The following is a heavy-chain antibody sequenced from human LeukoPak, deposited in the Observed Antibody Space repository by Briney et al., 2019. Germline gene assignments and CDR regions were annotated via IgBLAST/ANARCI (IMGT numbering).Heavy chain of an antibody. CDR1: GFTFKLYT. D-gene: IGHD2-2*02. Sequence: GGSLRLSCAAFGFTFKLYTMNWVRQAPGKGLEWVSSISSSSSYIYYADSVKGRFTISRDNAKNSLYLQMNSLRAEDTAVYYCARDYPRRKKDCSSTSCYTAPPGYWGQGTLVTVSS. CDR2: ISSSSSYI. V-gene: IGHV3-21*01. J-gene: IGHJ4*02. CDR3: ARDYPRRKKDCSSTSCYTAPPGY.